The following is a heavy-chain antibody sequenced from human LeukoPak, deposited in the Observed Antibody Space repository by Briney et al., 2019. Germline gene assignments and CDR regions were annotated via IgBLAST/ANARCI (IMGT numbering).Heavy chain of an antibody. CDR3: ARNTETSTNVDY. CDR1: GGSISSYY. CDR2: IYYSGST. D-gene: IGHD2-8*01. Sequence: SETLSLTCTVSGGSISSYYWSWIRQPPGKGLEWIGYIYYSGSTNYNPSLKSRVTISVDTSKSQFSLKLSSVTAADTAVYYCARNTETSTNVDYWGQGTLVTVSS. J-gene: IGHJ4*02. V-gene: IGHV4-59*08.